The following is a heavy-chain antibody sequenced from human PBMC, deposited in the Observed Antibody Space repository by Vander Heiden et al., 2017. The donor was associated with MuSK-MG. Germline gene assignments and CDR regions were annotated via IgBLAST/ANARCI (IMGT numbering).Heavy chain of an antibody. V-gene: IGHV3-30-3*01. CDR1: GFTFSSYP. J-gene: IGHJ1*01. Sequence: QVQLVESGGGVGQAGRSLRLSCAASGFTFSSYPMHWVRQAPGKGLEWVAVISYDGSNKYYADSVKGRFTISRDNSKNTLYLQMNSLRAEDTAVYYCARVPSSSFQYFQHWGQGTLVTVSS. CDR3: ARVPSSSFQYFQH. CDR2: ISYDGSNK. D-gene: IGHD6-13*01.